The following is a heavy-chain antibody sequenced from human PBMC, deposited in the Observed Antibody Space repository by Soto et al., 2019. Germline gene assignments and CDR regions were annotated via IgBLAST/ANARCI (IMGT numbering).Heavy chain of an antibody. CDR1: GGSFSGYY. V-gene: IGHV4-34*01. CDR2: INHSGST. Sequence: SETLSLTCAVYGGSFSGYYWSWIRQPPGKGLEWFGEINHSGSTNYNPSLKSRVTISVDTSKNQFSLKLSSVTAADTAVYYCARGVGPRYGSGSYVPFGWFDPRGQGTLVTVSS. J-gene: IGHJ5*02. D-gene: IGHD3-10*01. CDR3: ARGVGPRYGSGSYVPFGWFDP.